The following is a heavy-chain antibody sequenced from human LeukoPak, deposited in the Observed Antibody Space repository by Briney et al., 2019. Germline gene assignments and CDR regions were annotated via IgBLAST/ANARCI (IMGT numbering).Heavy chain of an antibody. J-gene: IGHJ4*02. D-gene: IGHD1-7*01. V-gene: IGHV1-18*04. CDR3: ARANNWNYALGY. Sequence: ASVTVSCKASGYTFTGYYMHWVRQAPGQGLEWMGWISTGNGNTNYGQKFQGRVTMTTDTSTGTAYMELRSLRSDDTAMYYCARANNWNYALGYWGQGTLVTVSS. CDR2: ISTGNGNT. CDR1: GYTFTGYY.